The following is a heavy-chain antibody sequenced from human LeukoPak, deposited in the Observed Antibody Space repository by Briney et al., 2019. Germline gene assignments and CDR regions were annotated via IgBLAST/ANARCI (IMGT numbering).Heavy chain of an antibody. CDR2: LSFDGTKK. D-gene: IGHD5-18*01. V-gene: IGHV3-30*18. CDR3: ANDLGWIQLNLG. CDR1: GFTFSSYG. Sequence: GGSLRLSCAASGFTFSSYGMYWVRQAPGKGLEWVAVLSFDGTKKHYADSVKGRFTISRDNSRNTVYLQMNSLRAEDTAVYYCANDLGWIQLNLGRGQGTLVTVSS. J-gene: IGHJ4*02.